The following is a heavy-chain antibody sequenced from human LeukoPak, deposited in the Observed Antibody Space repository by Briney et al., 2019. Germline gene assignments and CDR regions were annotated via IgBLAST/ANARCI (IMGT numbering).Heavy chain of an antibody. CDR3: ARAGWISNADAGW. J-gene: IGHJ4*02. D-gene: IGHD6-19*01. CDR1: GFSFSSNA. CDR2: IKGNGDT. V-gene: IGHV3-23*01. Sequence: GGSLRLSCAASGFSFSSNAMSWVRQAPARGLEWVSSIKGNGDTFYADSVKGRFTLSRDDSRNTLYLQLNNLRAEDSAVYYCARAGWISNADAGWWGQGTLVIVSS.